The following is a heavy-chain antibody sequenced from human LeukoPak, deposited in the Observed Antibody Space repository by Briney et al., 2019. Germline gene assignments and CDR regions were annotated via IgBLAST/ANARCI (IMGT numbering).Heavy chain of an antibody. D-gene: IGHD3-10*01. CDR1: GGSFSDYF. CDR3: ARLHLWPENWFDS. V-gene: IGHV4-34*01. Sequence: SETLALTCAVSGGSFSDYFWGWIRQPPGKGLEWIGEGNHRGTTNFNPALRSRVTISVDTSNNHFSLKLSSVTAADTAVYYCARLHLWPENWFDSWGQGTLVTVSS. CDR2: GNHRGTT. J-gene: IGHJ5*01.